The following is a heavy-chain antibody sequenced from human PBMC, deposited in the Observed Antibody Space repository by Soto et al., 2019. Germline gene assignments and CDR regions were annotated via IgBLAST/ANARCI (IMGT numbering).Heavy chain of an antibody. CDR3: ARKGDYYDSSGYDDAFDI. CDR1: GFTVSSNY. CDR2: IYSGGST. J-gene: IGHJ3*02. Sequence: EVQLVETGGGLIQPGGSLRLSCAASGFTVSSNYMSWVRQAPGKGLEWVSVIYSGGSTYYADSVKGRFTISRDNSKNTLYLQMNSLRAEDTAVYYCARKGDYYDSSGYDDAFDIWGQGTMVTVSS. V-gene: IGHV3-53*02. D-gene: IGHD3-22*01.